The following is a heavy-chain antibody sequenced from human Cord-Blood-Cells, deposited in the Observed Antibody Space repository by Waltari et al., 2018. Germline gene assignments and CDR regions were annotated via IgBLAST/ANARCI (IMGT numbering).Heavy chain of an antibody. V-gene: IGHV3-30*04. J-gene: IGHJ4*02. CDR1: GFPFSSYA. Sequence: QVQLVESGGGVVQPGRSLILSGAASGFPFSSYAMHWVRQAAGKGLEWVAVISYDGSNKYYADSVKGRFTISRDNSKNTLYLQMNSLRAEDTAVYYCARAGYDSSGYYFDYWGQGTLVTVSS. CDR3: ARAGYDSSGYYFDY. CDR2: ISYDGSNK. D-gene: IGHD3-22*01.